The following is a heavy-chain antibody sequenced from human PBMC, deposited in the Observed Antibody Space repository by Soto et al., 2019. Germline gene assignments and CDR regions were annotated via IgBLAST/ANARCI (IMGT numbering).Heavy chain of an antibody. V-gene: IGHV3-23*01. CDR1: GFTFSSYA. J-gene: IGHJ4*02. Sequence: GGSLRLSCAPSGFTFSSYAMGWVRQAPGKGLDWVSATSGSGGSTYYADSVKGRFTISRDNSKNTLYLQMSSLRAEDTAVYYCAKTTPPPRGYSYGPIDDWGQGTLVTVSS. D-gene: IGHD5-18*01. CDR3: AKTTPPPRGYSYGPIDD. CDR2: TSGSGGST.